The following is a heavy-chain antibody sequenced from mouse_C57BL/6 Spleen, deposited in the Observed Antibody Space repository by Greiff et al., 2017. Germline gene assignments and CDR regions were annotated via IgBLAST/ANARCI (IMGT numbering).Heavy chain of an antibody. CDR3: AKEGTYYSNTRYFDV. J-gene: IGHJ1*03. CDR2: LYPGDGDT. D-gene: IGHD2-5*01. V-gene: IGHV1-82*01. CDR1: GYAFSSSW. Sequence: QVQLQQSGPELVKPGASVKISCKASGYAFSSSWMNWVKQRPGKGLEWIGRLYPGDGDTNYNGKFKGKATLTADKSSSTAYMQLSSLTSEDSAVYFCAKEGTYYSNTRYFDVWGTGTTVTVSS.